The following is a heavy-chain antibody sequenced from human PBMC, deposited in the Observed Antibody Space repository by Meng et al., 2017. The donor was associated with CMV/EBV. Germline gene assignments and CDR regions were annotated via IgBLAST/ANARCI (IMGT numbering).Heavy chain of an antibody. J-gene: IGHJ5*02. V-gene: IGHV4-34*01. CDR3: ARRRLRNCGWFDP. CDR2: INHSGST. CDR1: GGSFSGYY. D-gene: IGHD3-3*01. Sequence: QVQLQQWGAGLLKPSXXLSLTCAVYGGSFSGYYWSWIRQPPGKGLEWFGEINHSGSTNYNPSLKSRVTISVDTSKNQFSLKLSSVTAADTAVYYCARRRLRNCGWFDPWGQGPLGTVSS.